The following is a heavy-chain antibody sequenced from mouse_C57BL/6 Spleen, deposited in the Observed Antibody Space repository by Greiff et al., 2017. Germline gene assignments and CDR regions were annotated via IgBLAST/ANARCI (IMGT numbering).Heavy chain of an antibody. CDR2: INPSTGGT. J-gene: IGHJ3*01. V-gene: IGHV1-42*01. Sequence: VQLQQSGPELVKPGASVKISCKASGYSFTGYYMNWVKQSPEKSLEWIGEINPSTGGTTYNQKFKDKATLTVDKSSSTAYMQLKSLTSEDSAVYYCARKEAYWGQGTLVTVSA. CDR1: GYSFTGYY. CDR3: ARKEAY.